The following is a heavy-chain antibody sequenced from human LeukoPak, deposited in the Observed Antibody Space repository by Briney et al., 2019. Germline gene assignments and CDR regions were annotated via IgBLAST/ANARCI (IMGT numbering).Heavy chain of an antibody. J-gene: IGHJ4*02. D-gene: IGHD6-19*01. CDR1: GFSFSGYW. CDR3: AREDGSGWYYFDY. Sequence: GGSLRLSCAASGFSFSGYWMHWVRQDPGKGLVWVSRINSDGSSTTYADSVKGRFTISRDNSKNTLYLQMNSLRAEDTAVYYCAREDGSGWYYFDYWGQGTLVTVSS. CDR2: INSDGSST. V-gene: IGHV3-74*01.